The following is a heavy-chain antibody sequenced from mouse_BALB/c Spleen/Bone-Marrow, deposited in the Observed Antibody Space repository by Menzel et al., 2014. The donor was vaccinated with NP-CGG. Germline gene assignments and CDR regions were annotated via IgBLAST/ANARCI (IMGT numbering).Heavy chain of an antibody. CDR1: GFNIKDTY. V-gene: IGHV14-3*02. Sequence: VQLQQSGAELVKPGASVKLSCTASGFNIKDTYMHWVKQRPEQGLEWIGRIDPANGNTKYDPKFQGKATITADTSSNTAYLQLSSLTSEDTAVYYCASYVYGCSLDYWGQGTTLTVSS. CDR2: IDPANGNT. D-gene: IGHD2-2*01. J-gene: IGHJ2*01. CDR3: ASYVYGCSLDY.